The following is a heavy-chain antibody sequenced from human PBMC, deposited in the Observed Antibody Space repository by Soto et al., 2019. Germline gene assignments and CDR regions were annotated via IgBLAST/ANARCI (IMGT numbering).Heavy chain of an antibody. J-gene: IGHJ4*02. CDR2: IIPIFGTP. V-gene: IGHV1-69*01. Sequence: QVQLVQSGAEVKKPGSSVKVSCKASGGIFSTYAISWLRQAPGQGLEWMGGIIPIFGTPNYAQRFQGRVNITADESTSTAYMELSRLRSADTAVYYGARDRDDYGSVNYDNRIDFLGQGTLVTVSS. CDR1: GGIFSTYA. CDR3: ARDRDDYGSVNYDNRIDF. D-gene: IGHD3-10*01.